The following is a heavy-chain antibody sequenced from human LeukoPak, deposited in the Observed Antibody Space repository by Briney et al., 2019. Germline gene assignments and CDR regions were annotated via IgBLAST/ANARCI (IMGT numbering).Heavy chain of an antibody. D-gene: IGHD1-26*01. V-gene: IGHV3-30-3*01. CDR2: ISYDGSNK. CDR1: GFTFSSYA. Sequence: GGSLRLSCAASGFTFSSYAMHWVRQAPGKGLEWVAVISYDGSNKYYADSVKGRFTISRDNSKDTLYLQMNSLRAEDTAVYYCARASYSGSYYFDYWGQGTLVTVSS. J-gene: IGHJ4*02. CDR3: ARASYSGSYYFDY.